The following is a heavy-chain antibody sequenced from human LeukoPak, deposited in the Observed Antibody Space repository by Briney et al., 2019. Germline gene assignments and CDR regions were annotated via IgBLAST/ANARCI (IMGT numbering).Heavy chain of an antibody. D-gene: IGHD2-15*01. CDR3: ASSPYCSGGSCFNY. V-gene: IGHV4-34*01. CDR2: INHSGST. CDR1: GGSFSGYY. Sequence: SETLSLTCAVYGGSFSGYYWSWIRQPPGKGLEWIGEINHSGSTNYNPSLKSRVTISVDTSKNQSSLKLSSVTAADTAVYYCASSPYCSGGSCFNYWGQGTLVTVSS. J-gene: IGHJ4*02.